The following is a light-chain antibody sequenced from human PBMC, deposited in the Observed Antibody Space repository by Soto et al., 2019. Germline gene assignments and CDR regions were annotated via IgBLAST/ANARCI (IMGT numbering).Light chain of an antibody. Sequence: DIQLTQSPSFLSASVGARATITCRARQGISSYLAWYPQHPGKAPQLLIYAASTLQNGVPSRFSGSGSGTEVTLTIISRQPEDFATYYCQQLNSYPRTFGGGTKVDIK. CDR2: AAS. J-gene: IGKJ4*01. V-gene: IGKV1-9*01. CDR3: QQLNSYPRT. CDR1: QGISSY.